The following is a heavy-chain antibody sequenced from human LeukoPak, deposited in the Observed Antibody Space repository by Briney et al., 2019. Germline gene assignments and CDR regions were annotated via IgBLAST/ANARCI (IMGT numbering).Heavy chain of an antibody. CDR3: AKDGYSYGPKNFDY. CDR1: GLSFDDYA. CDR2: ISWNSGSI. D-gene: IGHD5-18*01. Sequence: PGRSLRLSCAASGLSFDDYAMHWVRQAPGKGLEWVSGISWNSGSIGYADSLKGRFTISRDNAKNSLYLQMNSLRAEDTALYYCAKDGYSYGPKNFDYWGQGTLVTVSS. J-gene: IGHJ4*02. V-gene: IGHV3-9*01.